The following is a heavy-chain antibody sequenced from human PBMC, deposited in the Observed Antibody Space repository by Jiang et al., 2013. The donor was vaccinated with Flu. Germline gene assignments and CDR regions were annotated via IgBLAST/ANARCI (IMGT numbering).Heavy chain of an antibody. CDR3: VKVADSSGYYYSDY. CDR1: GFTFSSYA. V-gene: IGHV3-64D*06. CDR2: ISSNGGST. Sequence: RLSCSASGFTFSSYAMHWVRQAPGKGLEYVSAISSNGGSTYYADSVKGRFTISRDDSKSTLYLQMSSLRAEDTAVYYCVKVADSSGYYYSDYWGQGTLVTVSS. D-gene: IGHD3-22*01. J-gene: IGHJ4*02.